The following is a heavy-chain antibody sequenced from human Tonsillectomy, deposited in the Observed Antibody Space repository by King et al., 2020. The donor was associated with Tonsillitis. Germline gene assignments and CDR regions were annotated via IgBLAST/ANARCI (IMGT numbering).Heavy chain of an antibody. CDR1: GFTFSTYT. CDR3: ARHPRPYSNGWSGVNC. CDR2: ISNSPTYK. V-gene: IGHV3-21*01. D-gene: IGHD6-19*01. Sequence: VQLVESGGGLVKPGGSLRLSCAASGFTFSTYTMNWVRQAPGKGLEWVSSISNSPTYKYYADSVTGRFTISRDNAKNSLYLQMNSLRAEDTAVYYSARHPRPYSNGWSGVNCWGQGTLVTVSS. J-gene: IGHJ4*02.